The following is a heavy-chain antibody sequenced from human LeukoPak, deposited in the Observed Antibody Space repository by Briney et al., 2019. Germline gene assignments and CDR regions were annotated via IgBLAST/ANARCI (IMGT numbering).Heavy chain of an antibody. V-gene: IGHV1-18*01. J-gene: IGHJ4*02. CDR3: ARVPLLLLWFGEYQF. Sequence: GASVKVSCKASGYTFTSYGISWVRQAPGQGLEWMGWISAYNGNTNYAQKLQGRVTMTTDTSTSTAYMELRSLRSDDTAVYYCARVPLLLLWFGEYQFWGQGTLVTVSS. D-gene: IGHD3-10*01. CDR2: ISAYNGNT. CDR1: GYTFTSYG.